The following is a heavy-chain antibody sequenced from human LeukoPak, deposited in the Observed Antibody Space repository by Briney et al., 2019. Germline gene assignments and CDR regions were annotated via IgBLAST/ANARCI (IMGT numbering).Heavy chain of an antibody. Sequence: SETLSLTCTVSGGSISSSSYYWGWIRQPPGKGLEWIGSIYYSGSTYYNPSLKSRVTISVDTSKNQFSLKLSSVAAADTAVYCCASRLYWIRSWFDPWGQGTLVTVSS. CDR3: ASRLYWIRSWFDP. V-gene: IGHV4-39*01. CDR1: GGSISSSSYY. J-gene: IGHJ5*02. CDR2: IYYSGST. D-gene: IGHD2-8*02.